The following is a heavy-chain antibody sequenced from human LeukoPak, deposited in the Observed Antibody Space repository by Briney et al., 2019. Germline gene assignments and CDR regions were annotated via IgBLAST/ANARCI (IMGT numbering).Heavy chain of an antibody. CDR3: ARGTYYYDSSGYYDFDY. V-gene: IGHV3-7*01. Sequence: GGSLRLSCAASGFTFSSYWMGWVRQAPGKGLEWVANIKQDGSEKYYVDSVKGRFTISRDNAKNSLYLQMNSLRAEDTAVYYCARGTYYYDSSGYYDFDYWGQGTLVTVSS. CDR1: GFTFSSYW. CDR2: IKQDGSEK. D-gene: IGHD3-22*01. J-gene: IGHJ4*02.